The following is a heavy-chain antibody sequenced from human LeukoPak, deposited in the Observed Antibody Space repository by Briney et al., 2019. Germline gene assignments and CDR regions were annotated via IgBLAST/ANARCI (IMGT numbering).Heavy chain of an antibody. V-gene: IGHV4-39*01. J-gene: IGHJ4*02. Sequence: SETLSLTCTVSGGSISSSFYYWGWIRQPPGKGLEWIGSIYHSGSTYYNPSLKSRVTISVDTSRNQFSLNLSSVTAADTAVYYCVRGDLRLPRSTPDCWGQGTLVTVSS. D-gene: IGHD5/OR15-5a*01. CDR3: VRGDLRLPRSTPDC. CDR2: IYHSGST. CDR1: GGSISSSFYY.